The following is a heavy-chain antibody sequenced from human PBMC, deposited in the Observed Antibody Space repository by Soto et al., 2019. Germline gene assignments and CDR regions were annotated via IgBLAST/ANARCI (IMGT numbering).Heavy chain of an antibody. Sequence: GGSLRLSCAASGFTFSSYGMHWVRQAPGKGLEWVAVISYDGSNKYYADSVKGRFTISRDNSKNTLYLQMNSLRAEDTAVYYCAKDISGSYGFFDYWGQGTLVTVSS. CDR1: GFTFSSYG. D-gene: IGHD1-26*01. J-gene: IGHJ4*02. V-gene: IGHV3-30*18. CDR3: AKDISGSYGFFDY. CDR2: ISYDGSNK.